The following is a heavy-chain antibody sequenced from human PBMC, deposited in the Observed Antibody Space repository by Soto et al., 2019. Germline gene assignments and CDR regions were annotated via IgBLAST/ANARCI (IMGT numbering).Heavy chain of an antibody. CDR1: GYTFTSYG. V-gene: IGHV1-18*01. J-gene: IGHJ3*02. Sequence: ASVKVSCKASGYTFTSYGISWVRQAPGQGLEWMGWISAYNGNTNYAQKLQGRVTMTTDTSTSTAYMELRSLRSDDTAVYYCARDPGYSSGWPPDALDIWGQGTMVTVS. CDR2: ISAYNGNT. CDR3: ARDPGYSSGWPPDALDI. D-gene: IGHD6-19*01.